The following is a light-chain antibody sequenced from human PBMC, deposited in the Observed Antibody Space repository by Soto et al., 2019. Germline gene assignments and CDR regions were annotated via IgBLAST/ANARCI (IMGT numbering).Light chain of an antibody. CDR2: GAS. Sequence: EIVMTQSPATLSVSPGERATLSCRASPSVSSNLAWYQQKPGQAPRLLIYGASIRATGIPARFSGSGSGTEFTLTISSLQSEDFAVYYCQQYNNWPQWTFGQGTKVEIK. J-gene: IGKJ1*01. V-gene: IGKV3D-15*01. CDR1: PSVSSN. CDR3: QQYNNWPQWT.